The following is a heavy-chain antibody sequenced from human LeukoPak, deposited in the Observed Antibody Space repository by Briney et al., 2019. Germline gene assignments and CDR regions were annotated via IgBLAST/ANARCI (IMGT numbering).Heavy chain of an antibody. Sequence: PSETLSLTCAVYGGSFSGYYWNWIRQPPGKGLEWIGEINHSGSTNYNPSLESRVTISVDTSKNQFSLKLSSVTAADTAVYYCARFGPGTSSDTFDYWGQGTLVTVSS. CDR3: ARFGPGTSSDTFDY. CDR2: INHSGST. D-gene: IGHD2-2*01. V-gene: IGHV4-34*01. CDR1: GGSFSGYY. J-gene: IGHJ4*02.